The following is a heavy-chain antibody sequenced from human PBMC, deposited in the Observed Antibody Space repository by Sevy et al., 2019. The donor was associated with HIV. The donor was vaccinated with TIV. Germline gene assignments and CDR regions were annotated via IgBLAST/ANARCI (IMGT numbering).Heavy chain of an antibody. CDR1: GYTFTSYY. CDR2: INPSGGST. D-gene: IGHD2-2*01. Sequence: ASVKVSCKASGYTFTSYYMHSVRQAPGQGLEWMGIINPSGGSTSYAQKFQGRVTMTRDTSTSTVYMELSSLRSEDTAVYYCARDLVVVVPAAMFGMDVWGQRTTVTVSS. CDR3: ARDLVVVVPAAMFGMDV. J-gene: IGHJ6*02. V-gene: IGHV1-46*01.